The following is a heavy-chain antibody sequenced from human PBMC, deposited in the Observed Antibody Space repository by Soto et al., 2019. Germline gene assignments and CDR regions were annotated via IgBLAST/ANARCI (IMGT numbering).Heavy chain of an antibody. CDR1: GFTVTNFD. J-gene: IGHJ6*02. Sequence: QVQLVQSGAEVKKPGASVKVSCKASGFTVTNFDNNWVRQATGQGLEWMGWMNLNSGNTGYAQKFRDRVTITRNTSIITAYMELSNLRSEDTAVYYCSKGYAMDFWGQGTTVTVSS. V-gene: IGHV1-8*01. CDR2: MNLNSGNT. CDR3: SKGYAMDF.